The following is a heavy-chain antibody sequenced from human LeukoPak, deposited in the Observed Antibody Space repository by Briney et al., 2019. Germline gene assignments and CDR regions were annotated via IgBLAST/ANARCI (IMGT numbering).Heavy chain of an antibody. CDR1: GGSISSYY. Sequence: SETLSLTCTVSGGSISSYYWSWIRQPAGKGLEWIGRIYTSGSTNYNPSRKSRVTISVDKSKNQFSLKLSSVTAADTAVYYCASYSSSWYNWFDPWGQGTLVTVSS. CDR2: IYTSGST. D-gene: IGHD6-13*01. CDR3: ASYSSSWYNWFDP. J-gene: IGHJ5*02. V-gene: IGHV4-4*07.